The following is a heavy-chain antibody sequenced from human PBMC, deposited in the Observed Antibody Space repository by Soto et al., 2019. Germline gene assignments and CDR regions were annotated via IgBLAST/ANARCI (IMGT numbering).Heavy chain of an antibody. D-gene: IGHD7-27*01. J-gene: IGHJ3*02. CDR3: GRAETGDPFDAFDI. Sequence: QVQLVESGGGVVQPGRSLRLSCAASGFTFSSYAMHWVRQAPGKGLEWVAVISYDGSNKYYADSVKGRFTISRDNSKNTLYLQMNSLRAEDTAVYYWGRAETGDPFDAFDIWGQGTMVTVSS. CDR1: GFTFSSYA. V-gene: IGHV3-30-3*01. CDR2: ISYDGSNK.